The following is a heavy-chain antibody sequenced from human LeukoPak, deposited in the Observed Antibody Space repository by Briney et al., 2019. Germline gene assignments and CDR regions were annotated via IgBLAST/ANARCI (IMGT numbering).Heavy chain of an antibody. D-gene: IGHD3-22*01. Sequence: SVKVSCKASGGTFSSYAISWVRQAPGQGLEWMGGIIPIFGTANYAQKFQGRVTVTTDESTSTAYMELSSLRSEDTAVDYCARDRALPSERNYYDSSGYRGRWFDPWGQGTLVTVSS. V-gene: IGHV1-69*05. CDR3: ARDRALPSERNYYDSSGYRGRWFDP. CDR1: GGTFSSYA. CDR2: IIPIFGTA. J-gene: IGHJ5*02.